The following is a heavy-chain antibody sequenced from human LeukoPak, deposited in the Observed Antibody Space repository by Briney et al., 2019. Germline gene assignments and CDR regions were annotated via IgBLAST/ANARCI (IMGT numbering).Heavy chain of an antibody. CDR1: GGSISSYY. CDR3: ARGVYIAAAQYGY. Sequence: PSETLSLTCTVSGGSISSYYWSWIRQPPGKGPEWIEYIYYSGTTNYNPSLKSRVTISVDTSKNQFSLKLSSVTAADTAVYYCARGVYIAAAQYGYWGQGTLVTVSS. D-gene: IGHD6-13*01. J-gene: IGHJ4*02. V-gene: IGHV4-59*01. CDR2: IYYSGTT.